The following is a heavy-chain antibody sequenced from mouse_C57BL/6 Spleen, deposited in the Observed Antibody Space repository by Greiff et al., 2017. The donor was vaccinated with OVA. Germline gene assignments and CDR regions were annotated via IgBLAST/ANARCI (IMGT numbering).Heavy chain of an antibody. CDR3: ARDFLLFDY. CDR2: ISDGGSYT. Sequence: DVMLVESGGGLVKPGGSLKLSCAASGFTFSSYAMSWVRQTPEKRLGWVATISDGGSYTYYPDNVKGRFTISRDNAKNNLYLQMSHLKSEDTAMYYCARDFLLFDYWGQGTTLTVSS. V-gene: IGHV5-4*01. J-gene: IGHJ2*01. CDR1: GFTFSSYA.